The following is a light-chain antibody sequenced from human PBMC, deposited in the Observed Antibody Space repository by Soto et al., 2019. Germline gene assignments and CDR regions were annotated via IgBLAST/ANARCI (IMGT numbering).Light chain of an antibody. Sequence: EIVLTQSPATLSLSPGERATLSCRASQSVSGYLAWYQQKPGQAPRLLIYDASNRATGIPARFSGSGSGTDFTLTISSLEPEDFAVYYCQQYGSSPITFGQGTRLEIK. CDR2: DAS. CDR3: QQYGSSPIT. J-gene: IGKJ5*01. V-gene: IGKV3-11*01. CDR1: QSVSGY.